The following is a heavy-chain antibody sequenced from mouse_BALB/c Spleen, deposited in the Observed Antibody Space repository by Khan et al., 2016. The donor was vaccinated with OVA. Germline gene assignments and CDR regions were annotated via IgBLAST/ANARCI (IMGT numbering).Heavy chain of an antibody. CDR1: GYTFTSYW. J-gene: IGHJ2*01. CDR2: IAPGSGST. Sequence: DLVKPGASVKLPCKASGYTFTSYWINWIKQRPGQGLEWIGRIAPGSGSTYYNEMFKGKATLTVDTSSSTAYIQLSSLSSEDSAVYFCARSGRLPSDYWGQGTTLTVSS. CDR3: ARSGRLPSDY. V-gene: IGHV1S41*01. D-gene: IGHD1-2*01.